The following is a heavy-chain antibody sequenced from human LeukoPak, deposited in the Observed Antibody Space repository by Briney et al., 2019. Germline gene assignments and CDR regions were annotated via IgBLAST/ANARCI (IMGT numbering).Heavy chain of an antibody. D-gene: IGHD2-15*01. CDR2: IYPGDSDT. J-gene: IGHJ5*02. CDR1: GYSFTSYW. CDR3: AKTIGYCSGGSCYSEDRFDP. Sequence: GESLKISCKGSGYSFTSYWIGWVRQMPGKGLEWMGIIYPGDSDTRYSPSFQGQVTISADKSISTAYLQWSSLKASDTAMYYCAKTIGYCSGGSCYSEDRFDPWGQGTLVTVSS. V-gene: IGHV5-51*01.